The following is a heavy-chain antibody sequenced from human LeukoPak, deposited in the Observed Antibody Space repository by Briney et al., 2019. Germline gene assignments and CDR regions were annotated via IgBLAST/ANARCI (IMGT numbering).Heavy chain of an antibody. CDR2: ISSSSSYI. D-gene: IGHD6-19*01. V-gene: IGHV3-21*01. CDR3: ARLYSSGWSDY. J-gene: IGHJ4*02. CDR1: GFTFSSYG. Sequence: GGSLRLSCAASGFTFSSYGMNWVRQAPGKGLEWVSSISSSSSYIYYADSVKGRFTISRDNAKNSLYLQMNSLRAEDTAVYYCARLYSSGWSDYWGQGTLVTVSS.